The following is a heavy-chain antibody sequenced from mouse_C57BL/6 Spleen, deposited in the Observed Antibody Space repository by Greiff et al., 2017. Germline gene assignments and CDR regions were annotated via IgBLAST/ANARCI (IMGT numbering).Heavy chain of an antibody. J-gene: IGHJ3*01. CDR2: INPSSGYT. Sequence: VMLVESGAELAKPGASVKLSCKASGYTFTSYWMHWVKQRPGQGLEWIGYINPSSGYTKYNQKFKDKATLTADKSSSPAYMQLSSLTYEDSAVYYCARSEIYYDYSAWFAYWGQGTLVTVSA. CDR3: ARSEIYYDYSAWFAY. V-gene: IGHV1-7*01. D-gene: IGHD2-4*01. CDR1: GYTFTSYW.